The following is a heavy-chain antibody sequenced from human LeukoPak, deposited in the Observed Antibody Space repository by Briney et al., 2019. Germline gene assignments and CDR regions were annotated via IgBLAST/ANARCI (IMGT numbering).Heavy chain of an antibody. V-gene: IGHV3-23*01. J-gene: IGHJ4*02. CDR2: ISGGGYI. Sequence: PGGSLTLSCAPSGFTFSTYSMAWVRQAPGRGLEWVSVISGGGYIVYADSVKGRFTISRDNSENTVYLQMNSLRAEDTAIYYCARERDRGTDVAGHFAVWGQGTVVTVSS. D-gene: IGHD6-19*01. CDR3: ARERDRGTDVAGHFAV. CDR1: GFTFSTYS.